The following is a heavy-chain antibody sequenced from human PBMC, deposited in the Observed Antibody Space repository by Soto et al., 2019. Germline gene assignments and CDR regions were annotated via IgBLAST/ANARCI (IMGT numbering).Heavy chain of an antibody. CDR3: ATTSGSYYGDLDY. Sequence: SETLSLTCTVSGGSISSYYWSWIRQPPGKGLEWIGYIYYSGSTNYNPSLKSRVTISVDTSKNQFSLKLSSVTAADTAVYYCATTSGSYYGDLDYWGQGTLVTVSS. V-gene: IGHV4-59*08. CDR1: GGSISSYY. J-gene: IGHJ4*02. D-gene: IGHD1-26*01. CDR2: IYYSGST.